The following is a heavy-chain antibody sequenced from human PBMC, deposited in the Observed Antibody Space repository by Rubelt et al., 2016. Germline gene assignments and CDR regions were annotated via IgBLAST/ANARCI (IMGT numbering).Heavy chain of an antibody. CDR3: AGDRTWLVPGLDAFDI. Sequence: QVQLVQSGAEVKKPGASVKVSCKASGYTFTSYGISWVRQAPGQGLEWMGWISAYNGNTNYAQKLQGRGTMTTETATGTAYMELRSLRSDDTAVYYCAGDRTWLVPGLDAFDIWGQGTMVTVSS. CDR2: ISAYNGNT. V-gene: IGHV1-18*01. J-gene: IGHJ3*02. D-gene: IGHD6-19*01. CDR1: GYTFTSYG.